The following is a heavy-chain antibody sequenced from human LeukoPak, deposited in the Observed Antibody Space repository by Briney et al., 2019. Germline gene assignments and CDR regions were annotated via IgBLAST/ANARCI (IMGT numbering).Heavy chain of an antibody. J-gene: IGHJ4*02. CDR2: ISGSGGST. CDR1: GFTFSSYA. D-gene: IGHD3-22*01. CDR3: AKDREYYDSSGYFFDY. V-gene: IGHV3-23*01. Sequence: GGSLRVSCAASGFTFSSYAMSWVRQAPGKGLEWVSAISGSGGSTYYADSVKGRFTISRDNSKNTLYLQMNSLRAEDTAVYYCAKDREYYDSSGYFFDYWGQGTLVTVSS.